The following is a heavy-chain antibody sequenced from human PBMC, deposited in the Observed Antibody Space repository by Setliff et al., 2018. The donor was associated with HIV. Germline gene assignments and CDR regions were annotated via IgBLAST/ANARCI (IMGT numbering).Heavy chain of an antibody. CDR3: AGSAHSYSYMGYYYHTMDV. J-gene: IGHJ6*02. CDR1: GGTFSTYV. V-gene: IGHV1-69*10. D-gene: IGHD4-4*01. Sequence: SVKVSCKTSGGTFSTYVITWVRQAPGQGLEWTGGTLPILGMGDFAQKFQGRVTITADASTRTAYMELSSLTSDDTAVYYCAGSAHSYSYMGYYYHTMDVWGQGTTVTVSS. CDR2: TLPILGMG.